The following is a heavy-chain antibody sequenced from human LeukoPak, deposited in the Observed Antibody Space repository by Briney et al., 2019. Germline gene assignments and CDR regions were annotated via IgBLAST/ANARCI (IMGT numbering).Heavy chain of an antibody. D-gene: IGHD3-16*01. J-gene: IGHJ4*02. V-gene: IGHV3-23*01. CDR3: AKGRLGGGSILDY. Sequence: PGRSLRLSCAASGFTFSSYGMHWVRQAPGKGLEWVSAISGSGGSTYYADSVKGRFTISRDNSKNTLYLQMNSLRAEDTAVYYCAKGRLGGGSILDYWGQGTLVTVSS. CDR2: ISGSGGST. CDR1: GFTFSSYG.